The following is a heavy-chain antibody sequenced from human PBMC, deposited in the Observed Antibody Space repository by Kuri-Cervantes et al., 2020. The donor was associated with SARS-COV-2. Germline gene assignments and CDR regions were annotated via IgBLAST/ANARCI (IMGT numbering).Heavy chain of an antibody. CDR1: GFTFSNAW. V-gene: IGHV3-15*01. J-gene: IGHJ4*02. CDR2: IKSKTDGGTT. D-gene: IGHD3-22*01. Sequence: GESLKISCAASGFTFSNAWMSWVRQAPGKGLEWVGRIKSKTDGGTTDYAAPVKGRFTISRDDSKNTLYLQMNSLRAEDTAVYYCAKVSGDMYYYDSSGYLDWGQGTLVTVSS. CDR3: AKVSGDMYYYDSSGYLD.